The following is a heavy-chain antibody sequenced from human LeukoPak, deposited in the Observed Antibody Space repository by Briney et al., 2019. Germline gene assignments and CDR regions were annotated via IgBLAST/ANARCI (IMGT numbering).Heavy chain of an antibody. D-gene: IGHD3-10*01. Sequence: PSETPSPTCPVPGGSISSYYWKWIPPPPGEGPGWGGRHSPSGSINYNPSLKSRVSISVDTSKNQVSLKLSSVAAADTAVAADTAVYYCARLAIRSTWYFDLWGRGTLVTVSS. V-gene: IGHV4-4*09. CDR3: TAVYYCARLAIRSTWYFDL. CDR2: HSPSGSI. J-gene: IGHJ2*01. CDR1: GGSISSYY.